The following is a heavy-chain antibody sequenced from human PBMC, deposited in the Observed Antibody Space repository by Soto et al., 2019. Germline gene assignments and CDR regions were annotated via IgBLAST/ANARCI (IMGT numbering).Heavy chain of an antibody. CDR2: IYYSGST. V-gene: IGHV4-39*07. D-gene: IGHD1-7*01. CDR3: ARDAGTTHGIDV. J-gene: IGHJ6*02. Sequence: SETLSLTCTVSGGSISSSSYYWGWIRQPPGKGLEWIGSIYYSGSTYYNPSLKSRVTISVDTSKNQFSLKLSSVTAADTAVYYCARDAGTTHGIDVWGQGTTVTVSS. CDR1: GGSISSSSYY.